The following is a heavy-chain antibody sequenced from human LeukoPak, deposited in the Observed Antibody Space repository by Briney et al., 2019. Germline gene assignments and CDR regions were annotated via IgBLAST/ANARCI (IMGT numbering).Heavy chain of an antibody. J-gene: IGHJ4*02. V-gene: IGHV4-34*01. Sequence: PSETLSLTCAVYGGSFSGYYWSWIRQPPGKGLEWIGEINHSGSTNYNPSLKGRVTISVDTSKNQFSLKLSSVTAADTAVYYCARRKLRFLEWLLRGYFDYWGQGTLVTVSS. CDR2: INHSGST. CDR1: GGSFSGYY. CDR3: ARRKLRFLEWLLRGYFDY. D-gene: IGHD3-3*01.